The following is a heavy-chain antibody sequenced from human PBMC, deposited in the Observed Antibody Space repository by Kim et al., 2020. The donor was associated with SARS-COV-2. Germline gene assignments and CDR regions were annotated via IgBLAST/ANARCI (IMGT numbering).Heavy chain of an antibody. V-gene: IGHV1-24*01. CDR1: GYTLTELS. Sequence: ASVKVSCKVSGYTLTELSMHWVRQAPGKGLEWMGGFDPEDGETIYAQKFQGRVTMTEDTSTDTAYMELSSLRSEDTAVYYCATVAPPNTITRYFDWSPRLVGWFDPWGQGTLVTVSS. J-gene: IGHJ5*02. CDR3: ATVAPPNTITRYFDWSPRLVGWFDP. D-gene: IGHD3-9*01. CDR2: FDPEDGET.